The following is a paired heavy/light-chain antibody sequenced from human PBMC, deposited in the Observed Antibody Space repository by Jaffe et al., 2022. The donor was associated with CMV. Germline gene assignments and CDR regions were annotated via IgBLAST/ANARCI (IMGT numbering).Light chain of an antibody. J-gene: IGLJ3*02. CDR3: QSVDSSGIYGV. V-gene: IGLV3-25*03. CDR2: KDI. CDR1: ALPREH. Sequence: SYGLTQPPSVSVSPGQTARITCSGDALPREHAHWYQQKPGQAPEQVIYKDIERPSGIPERFSGSSSGTTVTLTINGVQAEDEADYYCQSVDSSGIYGVFGGGTKLTVL.
Heavy chain of an antibody. J-gene: IGHJ3*02. CDR1: GYSFSSYW. CDR2: IYPGDSDT. CDR3: ARPSTMSCYRRCAFDI. V-gene: IGHV5-51*01. Sequence: EVQLVQSGAEVKKPGESLKISCKGSGYSFSSYWIGWVRQMPGKGLEWMGIIYPGDSDTRYSPSFEGQVTISADRSVSIAYVQWNSLKTSDTAMYYCARPSTMSCYRRCAFDIWGQGTRVTVSS. D-gene: IGHD2-2*02.